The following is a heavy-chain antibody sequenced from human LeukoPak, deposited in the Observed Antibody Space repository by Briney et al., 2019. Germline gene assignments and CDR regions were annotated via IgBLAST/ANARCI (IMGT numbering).Heavy chain of an antibody. CDR2: ILYDGSNK. J-gene: IGHJ4*02. Sequence: GGSLRLSCAASGFTFSSYGTHWVRQAPGKGLEWVAVILYDGSNKYYADSVKGRFTISRDNSKNTLYLQMNSLRAEDTAVYYCAKGPYYYDSSAYYRPDFDYWGQGTLVTVSS. V-gene: IGHV3-30*18. D-gene: IGHD3-22*01. CDR1: GFTFSSYG. CDR3: AKGPYYYDSSAYYRPDFDY.